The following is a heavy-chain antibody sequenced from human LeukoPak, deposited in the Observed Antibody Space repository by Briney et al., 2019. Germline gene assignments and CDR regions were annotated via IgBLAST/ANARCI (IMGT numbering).Heavy chain of an antibody. CDR2: IYTSGST. CDR1: GGSFSDYS. V-gene: IGHV4-4*09. CDR3: ARHVGTMVRGDPGYYYYYMDV. Sequence: PSETLSLTCAVYGGSFSDYSWSWIRQPPGKGLEWIGYIYTSGSTNYNPSLKSRVTISVDTSKNQFSLKLSSVTAADTAVYYCARHVGTMVRGDPGYYYYYMDVWGKGTTVTVSS. D-gene: IGHD3-10*01. J-gene: IGHJ6*03.